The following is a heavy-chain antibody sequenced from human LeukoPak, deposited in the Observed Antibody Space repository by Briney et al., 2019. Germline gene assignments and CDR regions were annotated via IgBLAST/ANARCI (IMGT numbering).Heavy chain of an antibody. Sequence: AETLSLTCTVSGGSISGYSWSWIRQSAGKGLEWIGRIYTSGNTDYNPSFKSRVTLSIDTSKKQFSLKLASLTAADTAAYYCARDNPAGPWGQGTLVTVSS. D-gene: IGHD1-14*01. J-gene: IGHJ5*02. CDR2: IYTSGNT. CDR3: ARDNPAGP. CDR1: GGSISGYS. V-gene: IGHV4-4*07.